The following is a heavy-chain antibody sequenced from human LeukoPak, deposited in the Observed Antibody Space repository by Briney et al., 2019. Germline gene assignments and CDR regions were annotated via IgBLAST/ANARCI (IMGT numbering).Heavy chain of an antibody. J-gene: IGHJ4*02. CDR3: ARVIFGVVIDY. CDR1: GGSISSGGYY. D-gene: IGHD3-3*01. Sequence: PSETLSLTCTVSGGSISSGGYYWSWIRQHPGKGLEWIGYIYYSGSTYYNPSLKSRVIISVDTSKNQFSLKLSSVTAADTAVYYCARVIFGVVIDYWGQGTLVTVSS. CDR2: IYYSGST. V-gene: IGHV4-31*03.